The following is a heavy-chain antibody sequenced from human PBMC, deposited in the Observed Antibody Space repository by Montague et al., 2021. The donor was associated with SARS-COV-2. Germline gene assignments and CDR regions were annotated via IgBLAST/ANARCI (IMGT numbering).Heavy chain of an antibody. CDR3: ARLPPFGDYHMDV. CDR2: IDWDDDK. CDR1: GFSLSTSGMC. J-gene: IGHJ6*04. V-gene: IGHV2-70*01. D-gene: IGHD3-16*01. Sequence: PALVKPTQTLTLTCTFSGFSLSTSGMCVSWIRQLPGKALEWLALIDWDDDKYYRTSLKTRLTISKDTSKKQVVLTMTNMDPGDTATYYCARLPPFGDYHMDVWGKGTTVTVSS.